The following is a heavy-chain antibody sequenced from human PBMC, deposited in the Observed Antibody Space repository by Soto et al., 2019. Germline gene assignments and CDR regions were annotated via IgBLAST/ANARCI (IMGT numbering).Heavy chain of an antibody. D-gene: IGHD3-16*01. V-gene: IGHV3-43*01. Sequence: GGSLRLSCAASGFIFDDYTMHWVRQPPGKGLEWVSLISWDGVSTYYADSVKGRFTISRDNSKNSLYLQMNSLRTEDTALYYCAKDLGHDRKAGDYGVDVWGHGTTVTVSS. J-gene: IGHJ6*02. CDR3: AKDLGHDRKAGDYGVDV. CDR1: GFIFDDYT. CDR2: ISWDGVST.